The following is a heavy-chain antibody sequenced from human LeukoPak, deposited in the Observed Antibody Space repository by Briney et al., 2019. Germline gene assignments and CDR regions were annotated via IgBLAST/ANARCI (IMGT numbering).Heavy chain of an antibody. Sequence: PSETLSLTCAVYGGSFSGCYWSWIRQPPAKGLEWIGEINHSGSTNYNPSLKSRVTISVDTSKNQFSLKLSSVTAADTAVYYCALGIFGVVPYYFDYWGQGTLVTVSS. CDR1: GGSFSGCY. V-gene: IGHV4-34*01. CDR3: ALGIFGVVPYYFDY. D-gene: IGHD3-3*01. J-gene: IGHJ4*02. CDR2: INHSGST.